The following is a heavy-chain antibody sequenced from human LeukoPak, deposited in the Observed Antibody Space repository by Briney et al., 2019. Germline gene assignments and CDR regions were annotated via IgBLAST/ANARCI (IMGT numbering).Heavy chain of an antibody. CDR2: FDPEDDET. Sequence: ASVKVSCKVSGYTLTELSMLWVRQAPGKGLEWMGGFDPEDDETIYAQKFQGRVTMTEDTSTDTAYMELSSLRSEDTAVYYCTRGWDGDRAFDIWGQGTMVTVTS. CDR3: TRGWDGDRAFDI. D-gene: IGHD3-10*01. CDR1: GYTLTELS. J-gene: IGHJ3*02. V-gene: IGHV1-24*01.